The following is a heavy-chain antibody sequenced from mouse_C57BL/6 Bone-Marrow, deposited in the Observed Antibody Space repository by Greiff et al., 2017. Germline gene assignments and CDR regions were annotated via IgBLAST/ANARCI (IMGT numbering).Heavy chain of an antibody. Sequence: QVQLKQSGPELVKPGASVKLSCKASGYTFTSYDINWVKQRPGQGLEWIGWIYPRDGSTKYNEKFKGKATLTVDTSSSTAYMELHSLTSEDSAVYFCARTDYYGPYYYAMDYWGQGTSVTVSS. D-gene: IGHD1-1*01. V-gene: IGHV1-85*01. CDR1: GYTFTSYD. CDR2: IYPRDGST. CDR3: ARTDYYGPYYYAMDY. J-gene: IGHJ4*01.